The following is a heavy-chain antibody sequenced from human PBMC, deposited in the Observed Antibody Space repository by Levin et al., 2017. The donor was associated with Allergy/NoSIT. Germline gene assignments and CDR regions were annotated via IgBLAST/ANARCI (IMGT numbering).Heavy chain of an antibody. D-gene: IGHD1-26*01. V-gene: IGHV1-46*01. J-gene: IGHJ3*01. CDR1: GYSFTSYY. Sequence: GESLKISCKASGYSFTSYYIHWVRQAPGQGLEWMGIINPRGDRTTYTQKFQGRVTMTRDTSISTVYMQLSGLRSDDTAVYYCASSGAYSGSYLAPYWGQGTMVTVSS. CDR3: ASSGAYSGSYLAPY. CDR2: INPRGDRT.